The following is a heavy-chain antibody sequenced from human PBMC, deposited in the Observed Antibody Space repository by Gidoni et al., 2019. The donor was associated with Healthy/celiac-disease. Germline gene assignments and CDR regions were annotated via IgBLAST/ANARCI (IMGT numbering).Heavy chain of an antibody. J-gene: IGHJ4*02. CDR2: IYYSGST. V-gene: IGHV4-31*03. CDR3: ARASFRVVVVSTPLSFDY. Sequence: QVQLQESAPGLVQPSHTLSPTCNVSGGSISSSCYYWSWIRQHPGKGLEWIGYIYYSGSTYYNPALKSRVTISVDTAKKQFSLKLSSVTAADTAVYYCARASFRVVVVSTPLSFDYWGKGTLVTVSS. CDR1: GGSISSSCYY. D-gene: IGHD3-22*01.